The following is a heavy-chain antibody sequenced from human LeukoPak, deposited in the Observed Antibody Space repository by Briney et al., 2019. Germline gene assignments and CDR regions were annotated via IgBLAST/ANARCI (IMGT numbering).Heavy chain of an antibody. V-gene: IGHV3-7*01. D-gene: IGHD2-15*01. CDR3: AREGGYCSGGSCSPGAYYFDY. J-gene: IGHJ4*02. CDR1: GFTFSSYW. Sequence: GGSLRLSCAASGFTFSSYWMSWVRQAPGKGLEWVANIEQDGSEKYYVDSVKGRFTISRDNAKNSLYLQMNSLRAEDTAVYYCAREGGYCSGGSCSPGAYYFDYWGQGTLVTVSS. CDR2: IEQDGSEK.